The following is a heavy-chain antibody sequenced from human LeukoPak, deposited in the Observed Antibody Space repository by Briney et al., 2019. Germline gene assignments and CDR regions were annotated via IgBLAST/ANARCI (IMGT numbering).Heavy chain of an antibody. V-gene: IGHV3-74*01. Sequence: GGSLRLSCAASGYTFSSYWMHWVRQVPGQGLVWVSRIDTDGRTTDYADSVRGRFTIYRDNVQNTLYLQMNSLTAEDTAVYYCARDVAGARSYGGQGALVSVSA. CDR1: GYTFSSYW. J-gene: IGHJ4*02. CDR3: ARDVAGARSY. CDR2: IDTDGRTT. D-gene: IGHD3-10*01.